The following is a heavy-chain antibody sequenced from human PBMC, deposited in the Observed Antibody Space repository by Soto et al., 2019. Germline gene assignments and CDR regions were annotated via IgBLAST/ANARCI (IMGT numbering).Heavy chain of an antibody. CDR2: IYYSGST. V-gene: IGHV4-30-4*01. CDR1: GGSISSGDYY. D-gene: IGHD3-3*01. J-gene: IGHJ5*02. Sequence: SETLSLTCTVSGGSISSGDYYWSWIRQPPGKGLEWIGYIYYSGSTYYNPSLKSRVTISVDTSKNQFSLKLSSVTAADTAVYYCARFGVVIFWFDPWGQGTLVTVSS. CDR3: ARFGVVIFWFDP.